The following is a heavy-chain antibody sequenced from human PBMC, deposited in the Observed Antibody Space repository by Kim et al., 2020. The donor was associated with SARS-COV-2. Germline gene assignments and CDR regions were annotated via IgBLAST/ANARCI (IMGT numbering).Heavy chain of an antibody. V-gene: IGHV3-21*01. Sequence: GGSLRLSCAASGFTFSRYTMNWVRQAPGKGLEWVSSISSGSTYKYYADSLKGRFTISRDNAKNSLYLQMNSLRAEDAAVYYCARAESTVRPFDYWGQGTL. CDR3: ARAESTVRPFDY. CDR1: GFTFSRYT. CDR2: ISSGSTYK. D-gene: IGHD4-17*01. J-gene: IGHJ4*02.